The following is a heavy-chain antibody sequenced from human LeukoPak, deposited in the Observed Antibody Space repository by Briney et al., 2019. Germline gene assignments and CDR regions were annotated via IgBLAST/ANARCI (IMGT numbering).Heavy chain of an antibody. Sequence: SETLSLTCTVSVGSISTYSWSWIRQPPGKGLEWIGYIYNTGYTNYNPSLKSRVTISLDTSKNQFSLKLSSVTAADTAVYYCARRRGDFWSDYYAFDSWGQGTLVTISS. D-gene: IGHD3-3*01. V-gene: IGHV4-59*08. J-gene: IGHJ4*02. CDR3: ARRRGDFWSDYYAFDS. CDR1: VGSISTYS. CDR2: IYNTGYT.